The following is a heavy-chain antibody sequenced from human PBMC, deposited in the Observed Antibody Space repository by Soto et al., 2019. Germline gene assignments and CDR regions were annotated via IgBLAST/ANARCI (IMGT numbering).Heavy chain of an antibody. CDR2: IRSKAYGGTT. J-gene: IGHJ6*03. D-gene: IGHD2-2*01. Sequence: GGSLRLSCTASGFTFGDYAMSWFRQAPGKGLEWVGFIRSKAYGGTTEYAASVKGRFTISRDDSKSIAYLQMNSLKTEDTAVYYCTRDFPGYCSSTSCYDYYYYYMDVWGKGTTVTVSS. V-gene: IGHV3-49*03. CDR1: GFTFGDYA. CDR3: TRDFPGYCSSTSCYDYYYYYMDV.